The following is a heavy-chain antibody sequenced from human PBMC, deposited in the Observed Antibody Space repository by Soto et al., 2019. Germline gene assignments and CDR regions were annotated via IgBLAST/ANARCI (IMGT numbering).Heavy chain of an antibody. J-gene: IGHJ4*02. CDR1: GFTVSSNY. Sequence: GGSLRLSCAASGFTVSSNYMSWVRQAPGKGLEWVSIIYSSGSTYYADSVKGRFTISRDNSKNTLYLQMNSLRAEDTAVYYCASGISVAGTSLDYWGQGTLVTVS. CDR3: ASGISVAGTSLDY. CDR2: IYSSGST. D-gene: IGHD6-19*01. V-gene: IGHV3-53*01.